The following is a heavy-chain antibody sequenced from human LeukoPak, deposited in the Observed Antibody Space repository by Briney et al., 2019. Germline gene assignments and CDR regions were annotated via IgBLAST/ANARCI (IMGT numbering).Heavy chain of an antibody. Sequence: GGSLRLSCAASGFTFSNYAMSWLRQAPGKGLEGVSGIGGSGGSTYYADSVKGRFTISRDNSKNTLYLQMNSLRAEDTAVYYCAKSIVVVIDAFDIWGQGTLVTVSS. V-gene: IGHV3-23*01. CDR1: GFTFSNYA. CDR3: AKSIVVVIDAFDI. CDR2: IGGSGGST. D-gene: IGHD3-22*01. J-gene: IGHJ3*02.